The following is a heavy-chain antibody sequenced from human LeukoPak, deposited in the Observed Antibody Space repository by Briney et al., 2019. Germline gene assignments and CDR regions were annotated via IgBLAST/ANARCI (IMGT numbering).Heavy chain of an antibody. D-gene: IGHD2-2*01. CDR1: GYTFTSYY. CDR2: INPNSGGT. V-gene: IGHV1-2*02. J-gene: IGHJ4*02. Sequence: GASVKVSCKASGYTFTSYYMHWVRQAPGQGLEWMGWINPNSGGTKYAQKFQGRVTMTRDTSISTVYMELSRLRSDDTAVYYCARGLRGSPAFDYWGQGTLVTVSS. CDR3: ARGLRGSPAFDY.